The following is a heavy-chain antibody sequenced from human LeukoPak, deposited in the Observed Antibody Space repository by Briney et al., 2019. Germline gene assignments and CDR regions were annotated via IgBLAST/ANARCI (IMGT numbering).Heavy chain of an antibody. Sequence: GGSLRLSCAASGFTFSSYAISWVRQAPGQGLEWMGGIIPIFGTANYAQKFQGRVTITTDESTSTAYMELSSLRSEDTAVYYCARAHCSSTSCLGGYWGQGTLVTVSS. J-gene: IGHJ4*02. D-gene: IGHD2-2*01. CDR1: GFTFSSYA. CDR2: IIPIFGTA. CDR3: ARAHCSSTSCLGGY. V-gene: IGHV1-69*05.